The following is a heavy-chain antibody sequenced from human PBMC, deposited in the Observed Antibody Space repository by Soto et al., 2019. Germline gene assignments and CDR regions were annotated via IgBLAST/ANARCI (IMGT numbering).Heavy chain of an antibody. V-gene: IGHV4-4*02. J-gene: IGHJ5*02. D-gene: IGHD2-21*02. CDR1: GGTVASSHW. CDR3: AREIVTAGGNNYFDP. Sequence: SETLSLTCGVSGGTVASSHWWSWVRQSPSRGLEWIGNVYHTGDTNFNPSLQSRVTFSVDKSNNLFSLRLTSLTAADTAVYFCAREIVTAGGNNYFDPWGPGTLVTVSS. CDR2: VYHTGDT.